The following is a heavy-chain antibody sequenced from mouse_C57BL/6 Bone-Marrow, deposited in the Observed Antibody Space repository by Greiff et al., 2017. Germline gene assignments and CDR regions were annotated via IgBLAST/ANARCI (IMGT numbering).Heavy chain of an antibody. CDR1: GYSFTGYY. D-gene: IGHD1-1*01. CDR3: ARWYYGSPWYFDV. V-gene: IGHV1-42*01. Sequence: VQLKESGPELVKPGASVKISCKASGYSFTGYYMNWVKQSPEKSLEWIGEINPSTGGTTYNQKFKAKATLTADKSSSTAYLQLKSLTSEGSSVYYCARWYYGSPWYFDVWGTGTTGTVSS. J-gene: IGHJ1*03. CDR2: INPSTGGT.